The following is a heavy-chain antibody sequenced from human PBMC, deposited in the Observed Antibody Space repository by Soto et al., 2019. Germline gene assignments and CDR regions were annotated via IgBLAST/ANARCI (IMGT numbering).Heavy chain of an antibody. V-gene: IGHV3-30*18. Sequence: PGGSLRLSCAASGFTFSSYGMHWVRQAPGKGLEWVAVISYDGSNKYYADSVKGRFTISRDNSKNTLYLQMNSLRAEDTAVYYCAKDGPGPGIAAAGTLGYWGQGTLVTVSS. CDR1: GFTFSSYG. CDR3: AKDGPGPGIAAAGTLGY. D-gene: IGHD6-13*01. CDR2: ISYDGSNK. J-gene: IGHJ4*02.